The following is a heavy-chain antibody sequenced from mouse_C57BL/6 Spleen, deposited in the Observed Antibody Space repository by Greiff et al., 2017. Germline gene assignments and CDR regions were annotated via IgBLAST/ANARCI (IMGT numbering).Heavy chain of an antibody. CDR3: ARPAQATGYYYAMDD. CDR1: GYTFTRYW. J-gene: IGHJ4*01. V-gene: IGHV1-72*01. D-gene: IGHD3-2*02. CDR2: IDPNSGGT. Sequence: QVQLQQPGAELVQPGASVKLSCKASGYTFTRYWMHWVKQRPGRGLEWIGRIDPNSGGTKYNEKFKSKATLTVDKPASTAYMQLSSLTSEDSAVYYCARPAQATGYYYAMDDWGQGTSVTVSS.